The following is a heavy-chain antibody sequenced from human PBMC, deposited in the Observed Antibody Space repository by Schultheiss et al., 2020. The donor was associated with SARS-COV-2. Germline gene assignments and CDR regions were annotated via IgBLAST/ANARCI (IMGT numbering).Heavy chain of an antibody. D-gene: IGHD2-2*01. CDR1: GGSISSYY. V-gene: IGHV4-4*07. CDR2: IYTSGST. J-gene: IGHJ4*02. Sequence: GSLRLSCTVSGGSISSYYWSWIRQPAGKGLEWIGRIYTSGSTNYNPSLKSRVTISVDTSKNQFSLKLSSVTAADTAVYYCARGAHRGYCSSTSCYEFDYWGQGTLVTVSS. CDR3: ARGAHRGYCSSTSCYEFDY.